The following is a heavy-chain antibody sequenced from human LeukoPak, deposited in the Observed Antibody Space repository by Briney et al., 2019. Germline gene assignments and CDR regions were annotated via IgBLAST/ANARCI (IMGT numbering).Heavy chain of an antibody. Sequence: GGSLRLSCAASGFTFSSYWMSWVRQAPGKGLEWVANIKQDGSEKYYVDSVKGRFTISRDNSKNTLYLQMNSLRAEDTAVYYCAKTPQVGIFAVPNFDYWGQGTLVTVS. V-gene: IGHV3-7*03. CDR3: AKTPQVGIFAVPNFDY. CDR2: IKQDGSEK. D-gene: IGHD3-3*01. J-gene: IGHJ4*02. CDR1: GFTFSSYW.